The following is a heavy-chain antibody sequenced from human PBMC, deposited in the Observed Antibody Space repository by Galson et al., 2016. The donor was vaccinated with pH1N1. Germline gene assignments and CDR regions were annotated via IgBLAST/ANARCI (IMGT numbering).Heavy chain of an antibody. Sequence: SLRLSCAVSGFTFRSYAMNWVRQAPGKGLEWVSSITSNSFYIYYADSVKGRFTISRDNAKNSLYLHMNSLRAEDTAVYYCARDPGRPRLYYMDVWGKGTTVTVSS. V-gene: IGHV3-21*01. J-gene: IGHJ6*03. D-gene: IGHD1-26*01. CDR1: GFTFRSYA. CDR3: ARDPGRPRLYYMDV. CDR2: ITSNSFYI.